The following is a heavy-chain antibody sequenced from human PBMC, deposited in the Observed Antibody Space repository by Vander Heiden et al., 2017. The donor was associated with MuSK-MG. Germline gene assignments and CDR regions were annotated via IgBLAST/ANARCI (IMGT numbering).Heavy chain of an antibody. D-gene: IGHD2-2*02. J-gene: IGHJ3*02. CDR3: ARVVLYGGDAFDI. CDR2: ISSSGSTI. V-gene: IGHV3-48*03. Sequence: EVQLVVSGGGLVQPGGSLRLSCAASGFTFSSYEMNWVRQAPGKGLEWVSYISSSGSTIYYADSVKGRFTISRDNAKNSLYLQMNSLRAEDTAVYYCARVVLYGGDAFDIWGQGTMVTVSS. CDR1: GFTFSSYE.